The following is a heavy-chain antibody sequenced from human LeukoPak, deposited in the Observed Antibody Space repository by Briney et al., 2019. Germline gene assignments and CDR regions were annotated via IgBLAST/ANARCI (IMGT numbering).Heavy chain of an antibody. J-gene: IGHJ3*02. CDR2: INHSGST. CDR1: GGSFSGYY. D-gene: IGHD4-17*01. Sequence: SETLSLTCAVYGGSFSGYYWSWIRQPPGKGLEWIGEINHSGSTNYNPSLESRVFISSDTSKNQVSLRLSSVTAADTAVYYCARHIYGDPVAFDMWGQGTLVIVSS. CDR3: ARHIYGDPVAFDM. V-gene: IGHV4-34*01.